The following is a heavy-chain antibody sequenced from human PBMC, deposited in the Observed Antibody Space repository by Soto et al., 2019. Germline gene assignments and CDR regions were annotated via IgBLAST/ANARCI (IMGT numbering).Heavy chain of an antibody. CDR2: INPKSGDK. D-gene: IGHD3-22*01. J-gene: IGHJ5*02. V-gene: IGHV1-2*02. CDR1: GYTFTGHI. Sequence: GASVKVSCKTSGYTFTGHIIHWLRQAPGQGLEWLGWINPKSGDKLYAQKFQGRVTLTRDTSITTAYMDLSSLRSDDTATYYCAKTYDGSGQPSHWFAPWGQGTPVTVSS. CDR3: AKTYDGSGQPSHWFAP.